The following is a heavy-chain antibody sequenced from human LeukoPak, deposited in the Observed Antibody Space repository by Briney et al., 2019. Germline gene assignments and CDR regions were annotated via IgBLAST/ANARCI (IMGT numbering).Heavy chain of an antibody. J-gene: IGHJ4*02. V-gene: IGHV1-2*02. CDR1: GYTFTGHY. CDR3: ARDLGYGSGSFFN. Sequence: ASVKVSCKTSGYTFTGHYMHWLRQAPGLGLEWMGWVNPNSGATSYAQNFQGRVTMTSDSSITTVYMDLARLKSDDTAVYYCARDLGYGSGSFFNWGQGTLVSVSS. CDR2: VNPNSGAT. D-gene: IGHD3-10*01.